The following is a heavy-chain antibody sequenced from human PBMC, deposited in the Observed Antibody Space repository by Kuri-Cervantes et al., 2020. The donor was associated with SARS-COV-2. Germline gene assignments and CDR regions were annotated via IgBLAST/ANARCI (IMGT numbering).Heavy chain of an antibody. CDR3: ARASGYDFWSGYNYYYYYMDV. Sequence: GGSLRLSCAASGFTFDDYAMHWVRQAPGKGLEWVSVIYSCGSTYYADSVKGRFTISRDNSKNTLYLQMNSLRAEDTAVYYCARASGYDFWSGYNYYYYYMDVWGKGTTVTVSS. CDR1: GFTFDDYA. CDR2: IYSCGST. D-gene: IGHD3-3*01. V-gene: IGHV3-66*03. J-gene: IGHJ6*03.